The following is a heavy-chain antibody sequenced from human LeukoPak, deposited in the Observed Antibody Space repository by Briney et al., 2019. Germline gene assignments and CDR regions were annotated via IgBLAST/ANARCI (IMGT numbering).Heavy chain of an antibody. V-gene: IGHV4-39*07. CDR3: ARSYITMVRGGGFDY. J-gene: IGHJ4*02. CDR1: GGSISSSSYY. D-gene: IGHD3-10*01. Sequence: PSETLSLTCTVSGGSISSSSYYWGWIRQPPGKGLEWIGSIYYSGSTYYNPSLKSRVTISVDTSKNQFSLKLSSVTAADRAVYYCARSYITMVRGGGFDYWGQGTLVTVSS. CDR2: IYYSGST.